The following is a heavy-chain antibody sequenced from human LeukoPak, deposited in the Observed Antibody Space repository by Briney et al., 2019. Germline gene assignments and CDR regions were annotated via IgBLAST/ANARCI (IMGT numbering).Heavy chain of an antibody. J-gene: IGHJ4*02. Sequence: GASVKVSCKASGYTFTSYGISWVRQAPGQGLEWMGWISAYNGNTNYAQKLQGRVTMTTDTSTSTAYMELRSLRSDDTAVYYCARDPPNLRQGRTNFDYWGQGTLVTVSS. CDR1: GYTFTSYG. V-gene: IGHV1-18*01. CDR3: ARDPPNLRQGRTNFDY. CDR2: ISAYNGNT. D-gene: IGHD1-7*01.